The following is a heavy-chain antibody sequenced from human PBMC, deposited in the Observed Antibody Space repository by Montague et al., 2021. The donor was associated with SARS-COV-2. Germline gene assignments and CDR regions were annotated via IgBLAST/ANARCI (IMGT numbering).Heavy chain of an antibody. CDR1: GFTFSSYG. V-gene: IGHV3-33*01. CDR2: IWYDGSNK. D-gene: IGHD2-15*01. J-gene: IGHJ6*02. CDR3: ARILSYYYGMDV. Sequence: SLSLSCAASGFTFSSYGMHWVRQAPGKGLEWVAVIWYDGSNKYYADSVKGRFTISRDNSKNTLYLQMNSLRAEDTAVYYCARILSYYYGMDVWGQGTTVTVSS.